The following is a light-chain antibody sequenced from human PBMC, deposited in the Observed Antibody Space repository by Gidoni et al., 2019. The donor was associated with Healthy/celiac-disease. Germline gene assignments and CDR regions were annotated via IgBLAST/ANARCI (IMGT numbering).Light chain of an antibody. CDR1: QSISSW. V-gene: IGKV1-5*03. CDR2: KAS. J-gene: IGKJ1*01. Sequence: EIQMTQYPSTLSASVGDRVTITCRASQSISSWLAWYQQKPGKAPKLLIYKASSFESGVPSRFSGSGSGTEFTLTISSLQPDDFATYYCQQYNSYPWTFGHGTRVELK. CDR3: QQYNSYPWT.